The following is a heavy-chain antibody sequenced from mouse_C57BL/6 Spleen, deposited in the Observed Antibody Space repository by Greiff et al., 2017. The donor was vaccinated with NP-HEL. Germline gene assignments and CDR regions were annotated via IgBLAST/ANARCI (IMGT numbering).Heavy chain of an antibody. D-gene: IGHD1-1*01. J-gene: IGHJ4*01. CDR3: ARGGSSYRAMDY. Sequence: EVQLVESGPGLVKPSQSLSLTCSVTGYSITSGYYWNWIRQFPGNKLEWMGYISYDGSNNYNPSLKNRISITRDTSKNQFFLKLNSVTTEDTATYYCARGGSSYRAMDYWGQGTSVTVSS. CDR2: ISYDGSN. CDR1: GYSITSGYY. V-gene: IGHV3-6*01.